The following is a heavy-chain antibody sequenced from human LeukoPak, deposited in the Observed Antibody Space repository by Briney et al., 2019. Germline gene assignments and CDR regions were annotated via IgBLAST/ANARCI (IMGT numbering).Heavy chain of an antibody. CDR3: AREQSGWLFDY. D-gene: IGHD5-12*01. CDR1: GITFSDYY. J-gene: IGHJ4*02. V-gene: IGHV3-11*04. CDR2: ISSSGSSI. Sequence: GGSLRLSCAASGITFSDYYMTWIRQAPGKGLEWVSYISSSGSSIYYTDSVKGRFTISRDNAKNSLYLQMNSLRAEDTAVYYCAREQSGWLFDYWGRGTLVTVSS.